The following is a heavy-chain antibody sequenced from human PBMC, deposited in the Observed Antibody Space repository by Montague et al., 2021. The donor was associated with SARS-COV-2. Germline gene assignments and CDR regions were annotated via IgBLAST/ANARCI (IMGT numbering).Heavy chain of an antibody. CDR3: DRHKSFDWLLIPKVGYYCMDV. D-gene: IGHD3-9*01. V-gene: IGHV4-59*08. CDR2: INYSGST. CDR1: GGSISSYY. J-gene: IGHJ6*02. Sequence: SETLSLTCTVSGGSISSYYWSWIRQPPVKGLELIWYINYSGSTNYNPSLKSRVTISVDTSKNQFSLKLSSVTAADTAVDYYDRHKSFDWLLIPKVGYYCMDVWGQGTTVTVSS.